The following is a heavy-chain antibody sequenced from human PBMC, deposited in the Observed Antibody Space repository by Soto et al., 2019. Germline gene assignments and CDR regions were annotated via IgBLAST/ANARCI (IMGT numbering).Heavy chain of an antibody. Sequence: PSETLSLTYTVSGGSVSSYYWSWIRQPPGKGLEWIGYIYYSGSSNYNPSLKSRVTISVDTSKNQFSLKLSSVTSADTAVYYCARLLTYYYYFDYWGQGALVTVSS. D-gene: IGHD3-22*01. V-gene: IGHV4-59*02. J-gene: IGHJ4*02. CDR2: IYYSGSS. CDR1: GGSVSSYY. CDR3: ARLLTYYYYFDY.